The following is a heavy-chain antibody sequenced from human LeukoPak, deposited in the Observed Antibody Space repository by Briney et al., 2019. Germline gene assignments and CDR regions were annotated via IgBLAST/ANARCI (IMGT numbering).Heavy chain of an antibody. Sequence: ASVKVSCKASGYTFSGYYMHWVRQAPGQGLDWMGWINPNSGDTNYAQKFQDRVTMTRDTSISTAYLELSRLRSDDTAVYYCAKSGYCTTTSCSNWFDPWGQGTLVTVSS. CDR1: GYTFSGYY. CDR3: AKSGYCTTTSCSNWFDP. D-gene: IGHD2-2*01. J-gene: IGHJ5*02. V-gene: IGHV1-2*02. CDR2: INPNSGDT.